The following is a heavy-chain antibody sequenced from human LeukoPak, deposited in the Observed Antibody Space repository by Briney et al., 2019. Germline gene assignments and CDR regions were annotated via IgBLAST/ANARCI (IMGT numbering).Heavy chain of an antibody. CDR2: IRPGGDGP. V-gene: IGHV1-46*01. Sequence: GASVKVSCKASGYTFTSYGISWVRQAPGQGLEWLGIIRPGGDGPSYAQKFQGRVTMTRDMSTSTVYMELSSLTSDDTAVYYCGRDPTYRNYFDSWGQGTLVTVSS. D-gene: IGHD1-1*01. J-gene: IGHJ4*02. CDR3: GRDPTYRNYFDS. CDR1: GYTFTSYG.